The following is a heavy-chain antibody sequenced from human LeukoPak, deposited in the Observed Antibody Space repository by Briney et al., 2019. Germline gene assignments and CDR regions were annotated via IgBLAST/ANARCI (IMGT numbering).Heavy chain of an antibody. CDR1: GFTFSSHG. D-gene: IGHD3-16*01. CDR2: ISPSGGIT. Sequence: GSLRLSCAASGFTFSSHGMNWVRQAPGKGLEWVSGISPSGGITYYTDSAKGRFTISRDNSKNTQSLQMNSLRAEDTAVYYCAKDDDWGRYKHWGQGTLVTVSS. CDR3: AKDDDWGRYKH. V-gene: IGHV3-23*01. J-gene: IGHJ1*01.